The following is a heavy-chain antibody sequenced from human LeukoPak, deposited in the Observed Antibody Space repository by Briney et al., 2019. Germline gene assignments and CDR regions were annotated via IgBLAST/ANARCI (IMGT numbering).Heavy chain of an antibody. CDR1: GFTFSSYA. D-gene: IGHD2-15*01. CDR3: AKGSRLGDPLYCSGGSCYGLFDY. V-gene: IGHV3-23*01. Sequence: GGSLRLSCAASGFTFSSYAMSWVRQAPGKGLEWVSAISGSGGSTYYADSVKGRFTISRDNSKNTLHLQMNSLRAEDTAVYYCAKGSRLGDPLYCSGGSCYGLFDYWGQGTLVTVSS. J-gene: IGHJ4*02. CDR2: ISGSGGST.